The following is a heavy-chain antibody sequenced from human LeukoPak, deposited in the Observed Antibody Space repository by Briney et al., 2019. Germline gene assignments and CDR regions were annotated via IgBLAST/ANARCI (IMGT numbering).Heavy chain of an antibody. CDR3: AKDNRVAATVYGMDV. CDR2: ISGEGGNT. Sequence: GGSLRLSCAASGFTFDDYAMHWVRQAPGKGLEWVSLISGEGGNTYYADSVKGRFTISRDSSKNSLYLQMNSLRTEDTALYYCAKDNRVAATVYGMDVWGQGTTVTVSS. V-gene: IGHV3-43*02. D-gene: IGHD6-19*01. J-gene: IGHJ6*02. CDR1: GFTFDDYA.